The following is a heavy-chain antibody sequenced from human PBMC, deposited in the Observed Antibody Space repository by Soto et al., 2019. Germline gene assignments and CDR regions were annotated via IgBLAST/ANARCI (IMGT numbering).Heavy chain of an antibody. CDR2: ISRSSSNI. V-gene: IGHV3-48*02. J-gene: IGHJ4*02. CDR1: GFTFSSYR. CDR3: ARMECPNPSCYSYSFDV. Sequence: EVQLVESGGGLVQPGGSLTLSCAASGFTFSSYRMNWVRQAPGKGLEWVSYISRSSSNIAYADSVKGRFTISRDNAKNSLFLQMSSLPDEDTAVYYCARMECPNPSCYSYSFDVWGQGSLVTVSS. D-gene: IGHD2-2*01.